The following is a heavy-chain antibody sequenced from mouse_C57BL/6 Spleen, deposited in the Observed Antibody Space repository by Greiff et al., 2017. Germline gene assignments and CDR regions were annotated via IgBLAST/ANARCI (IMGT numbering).Heavy chain of an antibody. D-gene: IGHD2-4*01. CDR2: FYPGSGSI. Sequence: QVQLKESGAELVKPGASVKLSCKASGYTFTEYTIHWVKQRSGQGLEWIGWFYPGSGSIKYNEKFKDKATLTADKSSSTVYMELSRLTSEDSAVYFCARHERIYYDYGEAWFAYWGQGTLVTVSA. CDR3: ARHERIYYDYGEAWFAY. CDR1: GYTFTEYT. J-gene: IGHJ3*01. V-gene: IGHV1-62-2*01.